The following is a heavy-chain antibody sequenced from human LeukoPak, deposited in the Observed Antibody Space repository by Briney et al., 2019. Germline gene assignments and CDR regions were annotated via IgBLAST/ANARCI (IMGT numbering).Heavy chain of an antibody. CDR1: GGSIRSYY. Sequence: SETLSLTCTVSGGSIRSYYRSWIRQPPGKGLECIGYIYYSGSTNYNPSLKSRVTISVDTSKNQFFLKLSSVTAADTAVYYCATYSSTGIFQHWGQGTLVTVSS. D-gene: IGHD6-13*01. CDR3: ATYSSTGIFQH. CDR2: IYYSGST. J-gene: IGHJ1*01. V-gene: IGHV4-59*01.